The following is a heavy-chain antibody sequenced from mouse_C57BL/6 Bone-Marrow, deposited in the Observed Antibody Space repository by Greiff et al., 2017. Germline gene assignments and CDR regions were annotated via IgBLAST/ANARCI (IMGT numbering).Heavy chain of an antibody. CDR1: GFNIKDYY. CDR3: TRSLIYYGTNY. D-gene: IGHD1-1*01. Sequence: VQLQQSGAELVKPGASVKLSCPASGFNIKDYYIHWVKQRTEQGLEWIGRIDPEDGETKYAPQFQDKATITADTSSNTAYLQLSRLTSEDTAVYYCTRSLIYYGTNYWGQGTTLTVSS. J-gene: IGHJ2*01. CDR2: IDPEDGET. V-gene: IGHV14-2*01.